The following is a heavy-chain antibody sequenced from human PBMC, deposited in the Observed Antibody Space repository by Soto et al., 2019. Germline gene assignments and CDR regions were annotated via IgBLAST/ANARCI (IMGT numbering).Heavy chain of an antibody. V-gene: IGHV1-69*02. D-gene: IGHD2-2*01. J-gene: IGHJ5*02. CDR2: IIPILGIA. Sequence: VQLVQSGAEVKQPGSSVKVSCKASGGTFSSYTISWVRQAPGQGLEWMGRIIPILGIANYAQKFQGRVTITADKSTSTAYMELSSLRSEDTAVYYCARGSIVVVPAAIWSAHWFDPWGQGTLVTVSS. CDR3: ARGSIVVVPAAIWSAHWFDP. CDR1: GGTFSSYT.